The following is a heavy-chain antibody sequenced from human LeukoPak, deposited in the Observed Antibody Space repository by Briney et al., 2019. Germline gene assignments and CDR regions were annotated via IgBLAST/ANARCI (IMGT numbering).Heavy chain of an antibody. CDR2: IYYSGST. Sequence: SETLSLTCTVSGGSISSGGYYWSWIRQHPGKGLEWIGYIYYSGSTYYNPSLKSRVTISVDTSKNQFSLKLSSVTAADTAVYYCARGEYYYDSSGYYYYYYGMDVWGQGTMVTVSS. D-gene: IGHD3-22*01. V-gene: IGHV4-31*03. CDR1: GGSISSGGYY. J-gene: IGHJ6*02. CDR3: ARGEYYYDSSGYYYYYYGMDV.